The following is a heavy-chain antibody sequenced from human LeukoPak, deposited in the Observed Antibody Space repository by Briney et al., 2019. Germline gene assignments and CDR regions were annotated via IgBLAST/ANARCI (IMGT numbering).Heavy chain of an antibody. V-gene: IGHV3-23*01. CDR1: GFTFSSSA. CDR3: AKQLGYCSDGSCYSPY. D-gene: IGHD2-15*01. Sequence: GGSLRLSCAASGFTFSSSAMSWVRQAPGKGLEWVSAISNNGGYTYYADSVQGRFTISRDNSKSTLCLQMNSLRAEDTAVYYCAKQLGYCSDGSCYSPYWGQGTLVTVSS. CDR2: ISNNGGYT. J-gene: IGHJ4*02.